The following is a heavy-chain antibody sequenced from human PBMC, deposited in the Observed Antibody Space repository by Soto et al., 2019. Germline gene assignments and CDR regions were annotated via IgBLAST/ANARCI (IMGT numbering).Heavy chain of an antibody. D-gene: IGHD6-19*01. J-gene: IGHJ4*02. V-gene: IGHV4-59*01. CDR3: ARAGLAVAFFDY. CDR1: GGSISSYY. CDR2: IYYSGST. Sequence: SETLSLTCTVSGGSISSYYWSWIRQPPGKGLEWIGYIYYSGSTNYNPSLKSRVTISVDTSKNQFSLKLSSVTAADTAVYYCARAGLAVAFFDYWGQGTLVTVSS.